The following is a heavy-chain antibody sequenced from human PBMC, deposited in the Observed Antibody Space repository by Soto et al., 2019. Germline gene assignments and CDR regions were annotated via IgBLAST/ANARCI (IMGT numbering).Heavy chain of an antibody. D-gene: IGHD3-10*01. J-gene: IGHJ5*02. V-gene: IGHV2-5*02. CDR2: IYWDDDR. CDR3: VSGSFPNWFDP. CDR1: GFSFSTSGVG. Sequence: QITLKESGPTLVKPTQTLTLTCTFSGFSFSTSGVGVGWIRQPPGKALEWLALIYWDDDRRYSPSLRSRLTITQDTSKNQVVLTMTNMDPVDTATYYCVSGSFPNWFDPWGQGTLVTVSS.